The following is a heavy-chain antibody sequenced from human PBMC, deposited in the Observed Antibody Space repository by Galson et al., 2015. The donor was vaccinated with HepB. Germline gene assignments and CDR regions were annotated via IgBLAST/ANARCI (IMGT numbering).Heavy chain of an antibody. Sequence: SVKVSCKASGGTFSSYAISWVRQAHGQGLEWMGGIIPLFGTSNYAQKFRGRVTLTADKSTSTIYMELSSLRSEDTAVYYCAGVKYLQYFFDYWGQGSLVTVSS. CDR2: IIPLFGTS. CDR3: AGVKYLQYFFDY. V-gene: IGHV1-69*06. CDR1: GGTFSSYA. D-gene: IGHD2-2*01. J-gene: IGHJ4*02.